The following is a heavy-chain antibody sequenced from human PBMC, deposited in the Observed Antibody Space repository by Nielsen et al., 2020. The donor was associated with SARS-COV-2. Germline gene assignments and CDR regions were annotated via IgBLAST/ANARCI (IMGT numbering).Heavy chain of an antibody. CDR1: GFTFDDYA. D-gene: IGHD1-26*01. J-gene: IGHJ4*02. CDR2: ISWNSGSI. V-gene: IGHV3-9*01. Sequence: SLKISCAASGFTFDDYAMHWVRQAPGKGLEWVSGISWNSGSIGYADSVKGRFTISRDNAKNSLYLQMNSLRAEDTAVYYCAKETRDAWELLVYWGQGTLVTVSS. CDR3: AKETRDAWELLVY.